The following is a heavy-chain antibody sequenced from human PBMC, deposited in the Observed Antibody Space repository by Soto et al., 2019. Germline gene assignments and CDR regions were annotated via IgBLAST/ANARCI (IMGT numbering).Heavy chain of an antibody. CDR3: ARLELESAFDI. Sequence: QVQLVQSGAEVKKPGSSVKVSCKASGGTFSSYAISWVRQAPAQALEWMGGIILIFGTANYAQKFQGRVTITADESTSTAYMELSSLRSEDTAVYYCARLELESAFDIWGQGTMVTVSS. CDR2: IILIFGTA. V-gene: IGHV1-69*01. D-gene: IGHD1-26*01. J-gene: IGHJ3*02. CDR1: GGTFSSYA.